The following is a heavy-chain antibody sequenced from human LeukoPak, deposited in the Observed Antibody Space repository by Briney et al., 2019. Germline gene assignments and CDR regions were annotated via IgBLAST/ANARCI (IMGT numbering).Heavy chain of an antibody. V-gene: IGHV4-34*01. Sequence: SETLSLTCAVYGGPFSGYYWSWIRQPPGKGLEWIGEINHSGSTNYNPSLTSRVAISVGTSKNQFSLKLSSVTAADTAVYYCAVTLLWFGELLDQFDYWGQGTLVTVSS. CDR1: GGPFSGYY. CDR2: INHSGST. D-gene: IGHD3-10*01. J-gene: IGHJ4*02. CDR3: AVTLLWFGELLDQFDY.